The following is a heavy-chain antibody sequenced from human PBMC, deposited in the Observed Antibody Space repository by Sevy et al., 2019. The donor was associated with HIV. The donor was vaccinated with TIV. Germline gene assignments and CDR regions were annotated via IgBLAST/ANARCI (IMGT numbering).Heavy chain of an antibody. V-gene: IGHV3-23*01. Sequence: GGSLRLSCAASGFTFSSYAMNWVRQAPGKGLEWVSSGSGGNTYYAESVKGRFTISRDSSKNTVSLQMNSLRAEDSAIYYCAKGTLRGAAGLDAFDIWGQGTKVTVSS. CDR2: SGSGGNT. CDR3: AKGTLRGAAGLDAFDI. CDR1: GFTFSSYA. D-gene: IGHD6-13*01. J-gene: IGHJ3*02.